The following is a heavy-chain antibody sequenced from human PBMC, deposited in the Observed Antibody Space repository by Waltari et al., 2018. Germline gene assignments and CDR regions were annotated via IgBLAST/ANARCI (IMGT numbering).Heavy chain of an antibody. CDR3: ATYIGASLGTAAFDV. D-gene: IGHD5-12*01. Sequence: QLRLQESGPGLVKPSETLSLTCSVSGVSITSDRPYWGWIRQPPGQGLEWIATLSYSGATYSSPSLKSRVTISRDTSKNQVSLQLGSVTAADTAVYYCATYIGASLGTAAFDVWGQGTMVTVSS. J-gene: IGHJ3*01. V-gene: IGHV4-39*01. CDR2: LSYSGAT. CDR1: GVSITSDRPY.